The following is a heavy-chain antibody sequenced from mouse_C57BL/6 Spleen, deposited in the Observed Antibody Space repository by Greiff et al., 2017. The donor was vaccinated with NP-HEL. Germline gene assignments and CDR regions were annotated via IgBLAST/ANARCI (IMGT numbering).Heavy chain of an antibody. CDR1: GFTFSSYA. Sequence: VQLKESGAGLVKPGGSLKLSCAASGFTFSSYAMSWVRQTPEKRLEWVAYISSGGDYTYYADTVQGRFTFSRDNARNTLYLQMSRLKSEDTARYVCTRTYYGKYEGFAYWGQGTLVTVSA. CDR2: ISSGGDYT. D-gene: IGHD2-10*01. CDR3: TRTYYGKYEGFAY. J-gene: IGHJ3*01. V-gene: IGHV5-9-1*02.